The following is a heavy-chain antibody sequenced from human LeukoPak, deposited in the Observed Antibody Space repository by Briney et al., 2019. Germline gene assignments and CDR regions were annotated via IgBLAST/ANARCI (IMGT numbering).Heavy chain of an antibody. D-gene: IGHD7-27*01. CDR2: IRANGETT. Sequence: PGGSLRLSCAASGFTFTHYGMNWVRQAPGKGLEWVSGIRANGETTYYADSVRGRFTISRDNSRSMVWLQMNSLTAEDAAMYYCGRDLNWGAFDIRGLGTLVTVPS. V-gene: IGHV3-23*01. J-gene: IGHJ3*02. CDR3: GRDLNWGAFDI. CDR1: GFTFTHYG.